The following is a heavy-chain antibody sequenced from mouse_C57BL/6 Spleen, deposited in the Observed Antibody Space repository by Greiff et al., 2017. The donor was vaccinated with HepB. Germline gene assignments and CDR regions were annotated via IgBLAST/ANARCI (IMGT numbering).Heavy chain of an antibody. D-gene: IGHD2-1*01. CDR2: IYPRSGNT. J-gene: IGHJ4*01. CDR3: ARTGGGNYVGMDY. Sequence: QVQLKESGAELARPGASVKLSCKASGYTFTSYGISWVKQRTGQGLEWIGEIYPRSGNTYYNEKFKGKATLTADKSSSTAYMELRSLTSEDSAVYFCARTGGGNYVGMDYWGQGTSVTVSS. V-gene: IGHV1-81*01. CDR1: GYTFTSYG.